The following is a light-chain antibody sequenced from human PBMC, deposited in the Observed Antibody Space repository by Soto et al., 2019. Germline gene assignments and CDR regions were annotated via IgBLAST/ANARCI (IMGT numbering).Light chain of an antibody. J-gene: IGKJ1*01. CDR2: GAS. Sequence: DIQMTQSPSSLSASVGDRVTITCRASQSIRTYVNWYQQKPGKAPNLLIYGASSLQSGVPSRFSGSGSGTDFTLTISSLQPDDFATYYCQQSFNTPRRFGQGTKVEIK. CDR1: QSIRTY. CDR3: QQSFNTPRR. V-gene: IGKV1-39*01.